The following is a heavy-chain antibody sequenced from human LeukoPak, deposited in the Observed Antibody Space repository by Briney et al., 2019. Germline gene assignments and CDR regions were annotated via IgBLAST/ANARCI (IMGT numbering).Heavy chain of an antibody. D-gene: IGHD1-26*01. J-gene: IGHJ4*02. V-gene: IGHV1-24*01. Sequence: ASVKVSCKVSGYTLTELSMHWVRQAPGKGLEWMGGFDPEDGETIYAQKFQGRVTMTEDTSTGTAYMELSSLRSEDTAVYYCATDRRSGSYYEGGEVAYWGQGTLVTVSS. CDR3: ATDRRSGSYYEGGEVAY. CDR1: GYTLTELS. CDR2: FDPEDGET.